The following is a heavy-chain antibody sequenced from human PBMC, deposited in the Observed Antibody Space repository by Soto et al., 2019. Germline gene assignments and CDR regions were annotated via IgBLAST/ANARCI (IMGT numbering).Heavy chain of an antibody. Sequence: SVKVSCKASGGTFSSYAISWVRQAPGQGLEWMGGIIPIFGTANYAQKFQGRVTITADESTSTAYMELSSLRSEDTAVYYCARPLELRYYYYGMDVWGQGTTVTVSS. J-gene: IGHJ6*02. CDR1: GGTFSSYA. CDR2: IIPIFGTA. V-gene: IGHV1-69*13. D-gene: IGHD1-7*01. CDR3: ARPLELRYYYYGMDV.